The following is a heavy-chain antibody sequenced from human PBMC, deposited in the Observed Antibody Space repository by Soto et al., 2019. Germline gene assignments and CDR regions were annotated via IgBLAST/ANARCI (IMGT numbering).Heavy chain of an antibody. J-gene: IGHJ4*02. CDR1: GGTFSSYS. CDR3: VIGPGAGDRRGWYPPLAY. D-gene: IGHD6-19*01. Sequence: ASVKVSCKASGGTFSSYSMSWVRQAPGQGLEWMGRIIPILGIANYAQKFQGRVTITADKSTSTAYMELSSLRSEDPAVYYCVIGPGAGDRRGWYPPLAYWGKGTLVPVSP. V-gene: IGHV1-69*02. CDR2: IIPILGIA.